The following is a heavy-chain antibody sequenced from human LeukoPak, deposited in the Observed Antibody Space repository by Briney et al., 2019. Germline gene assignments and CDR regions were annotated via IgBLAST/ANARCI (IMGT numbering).Heavy chain of an antibody. V-gene: IGHV1-2*02. D-gene: IGHD4-17*01. CDR2: INPNSGGT. CDR3: ARAENAVTTWFDY. Sequence: ASVTVSCKASGYTFTGYYMHWVRQAPGQGLERMGWINPNSGGTNYAQKFQGRVTMTRDTSISTAYMELNRLRSDDTAVYYCARAENAVTTWFDYWGQGTLVTVSS. CDR1: GYTFTGYY. J-gene: IGHJ4*02.